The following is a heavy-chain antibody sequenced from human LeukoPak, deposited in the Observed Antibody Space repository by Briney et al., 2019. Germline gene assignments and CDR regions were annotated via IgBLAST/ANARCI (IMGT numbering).Heavy chain of an antibody. CDR3: ARDGIVVVPAAIPIHYYYGMDV. Sequence: QASETLSLTCAVYGGSFSGYYWSWIRQPPGKGLEWIGEINHSGSTNYNPSLKSRVTISVDTSKNQFSLKLSSVTAADTAVYYCARDGIVVVPAAIPIHYYYGMDVWGQGTTVTVSS. CDR2: INHSGST. J-gene: IGHJ6*02. V-gene: IGHV4-34*01. CDR1: GGSFSGYY. D-gene: IGHD2-2*02.